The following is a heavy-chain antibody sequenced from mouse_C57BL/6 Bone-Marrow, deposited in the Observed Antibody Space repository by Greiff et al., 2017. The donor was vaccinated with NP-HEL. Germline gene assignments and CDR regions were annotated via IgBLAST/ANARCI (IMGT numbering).Heavy chain of an antibody. CDR1: GFTFSDYY. CDR3: ARHGDYSTHYAMDY. D-gene: IGHD2-5*01. CDR2: ISTGGGST. V-gene: IGHV5-12*01. J-gene: IGHJ4*01. Sequence: EVMLVESGGGLVQPGGSLKLSCAASGFTFSDYYMYWVRQTPEKRLEWVAYISTGGGSTYYTDTVKGRFTLSRDNATNTLYLQMSRLTSEDTAMYYCARHGDYSTHYAMDYWGQGTSVTVSS.